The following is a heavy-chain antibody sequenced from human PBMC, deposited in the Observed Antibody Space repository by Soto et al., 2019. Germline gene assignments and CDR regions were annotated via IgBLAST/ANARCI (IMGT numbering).Heavy chain of an antibody. CDR2: IGTAGDT. V-gene: IGHV3-13*01. CDR3: ARSLVNGTYEAFDI. Sequence: GGSLRLSCAASGFTFSSYDMHWVRQATGKGLEWVSAIGTAGDTYYPGSVKGRFTISRENAKNSLYLQMSSLQASDTATYYCARSLVNGTYEAFDIWGQGTMVTVSS. J-gene: IGHJ3*02. CDR1: GFTFSSYD. D-gene: IGHD6-13*01.